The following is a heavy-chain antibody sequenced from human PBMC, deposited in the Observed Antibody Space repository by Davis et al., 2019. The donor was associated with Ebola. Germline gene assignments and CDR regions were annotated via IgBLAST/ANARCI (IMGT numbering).Heavy chain of an antibody. CDR2: ISGLGDKT. CDR1: GFTFDDYA. D-gene: IGHD6-25*01. V-gene: IGHV3-43*02. Sequence: GGSLRLSCAASGFTFDDYAMHWVRQAPGKGPEWVSLISGLGDKTDYADSVKGRFTISRDNSKNTVYLQMNSLRGDDTALYYCVKDRRSSGWVYYFDHWGQGALVTVSS. CDR3: VKDRRSSGWVYYFDH. J-gene: IGHJ4*02.